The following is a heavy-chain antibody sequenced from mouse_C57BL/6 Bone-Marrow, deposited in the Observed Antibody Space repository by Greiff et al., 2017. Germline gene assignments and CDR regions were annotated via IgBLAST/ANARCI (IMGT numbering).Heavy chain of an antibody. Sequence: DVKLVESGGGLVQSGRSLRLSCATSGFTFSDFYMEWVRQAPGKGLEWIAASRNKANDYTTEYSASVKGRFIVSRDTSQSILYLQMNALRAEDTAIYYCARDDPRYRYAMDYWGQGTSVTVSS. CDR1: GFTFSDFY. J-gene: IGHJ4*01. D-gene: IGHD5-1-1*01. V-gene: IGHV7-1*01. CDR2: SRNKANDYTT. CDR3: ARDDPRYRYAMDY.